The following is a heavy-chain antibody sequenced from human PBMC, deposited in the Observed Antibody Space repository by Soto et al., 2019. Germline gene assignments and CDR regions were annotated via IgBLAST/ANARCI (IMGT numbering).Heavy chain of an antibody. CDR2: IWYDGSKK. CDR1: GSTFSSYG. CDR3: ARDPASSGSYFDY. D-gene: IGHD1-26*01. J-gene: IGHJ4*02. Sequence: GGSLRLSCAASGSTFSSYGMHWVRQAPGKGMEWVAVIWYDGSKKYYGDSVKGRFNISRDDSKNTLYLQMNSLRVEDTAVYYCARDPASSGSYFDYWGQGTLVPV. V-gene: IGHV3-33*01.